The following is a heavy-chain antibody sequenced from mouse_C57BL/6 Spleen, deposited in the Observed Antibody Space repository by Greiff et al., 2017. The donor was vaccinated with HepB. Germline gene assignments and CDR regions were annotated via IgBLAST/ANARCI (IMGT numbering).Heavy chain of an antibody. J-gene: IGHJ3*01. CDR1: GFTFSDYG. CDR2: ISSGSSTI. CDR3: ARGYYYGSSQFAY. Sequence: EVKVVESGGGLVKPGGSLKLSCAASGFTFSDYGMHWVRQAPEKGLEWVAYISSGSSTIYYADTVKGRFTISRDNAKNTLFLQMTSLRSEDTAMYYCARGYYYGSSQFAYWGQGTLVTVSA. V-gene: IGHV5-17*01. D-gene: IGHD1-1*01.